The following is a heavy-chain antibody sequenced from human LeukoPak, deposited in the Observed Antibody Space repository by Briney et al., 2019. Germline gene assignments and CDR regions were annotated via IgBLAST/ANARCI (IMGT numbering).Heavy chain of an antibody. CDR1: GGSISSYY. CDR2: IYYSGST. CDR3: ASKTYMDAFGI. D-gene: IGHD1-14*01. J-gene: IGHJ3*02. Sequence: SETLSLTCTVSGGSISSYYWSWIRQPPGKGLEWIGYIYYSGSTNYNPSLKSRVTISVDTSKNQFSLKLSSVTAADTAVYYCASKTYMDAFGIWGQGTMVTVSS. V-gene: IGHV4-59*01.